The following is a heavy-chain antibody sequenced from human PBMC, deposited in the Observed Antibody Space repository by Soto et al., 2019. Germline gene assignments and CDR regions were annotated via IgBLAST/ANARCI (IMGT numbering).Heavy chain of an antibody. CDR3: VRTARQGAVAPHWFDR. V-gene: IGHV4-30-4*01. Sequence: TLSLTCTVSGASIRSTVYYWSWIRQAPGKGLEWIGYVYYTGSTYYNPSLMSRLTISVDTSKNQFSLKLTSVTAAETAVYYCVRTARQGAVAPHWFDRWGQGTQVTVSS. CDR2: VYYTGST. D-gene: IGHD2-21*02. CDR1: GASIRSTVYY. J-gene: IGHJ5*02.